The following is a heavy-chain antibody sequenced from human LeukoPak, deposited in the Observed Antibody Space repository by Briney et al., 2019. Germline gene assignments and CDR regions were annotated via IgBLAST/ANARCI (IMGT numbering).Heavy chain of an antibody. J-gene: IGHJ3*02. CDR1: GGTFSSYA. CDR2: IIPILGIA. Sequence: SVKVSCKASGGTFSSYAISWVRQAPGQGLEWMGRIIPILGIANYAQKFQGRVTITADKSTSTAYMELSSLRSEDTAVYYCARDGNPDPWGDCRRGRAFDIWGQGTMVTVSS. D-gene: IGHD2-21*02. V-gene: IGHV1-69*04. CDR3: ARDGNPDPWGDCRRGRAFDI.